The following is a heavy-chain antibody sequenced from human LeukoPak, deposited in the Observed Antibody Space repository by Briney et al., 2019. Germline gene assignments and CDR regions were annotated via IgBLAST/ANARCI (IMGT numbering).Heavy chain of an antibody. CDR2: INHSGST. CDR3: ASVTTRSDAFDI. Sequence: PSETLSLTCAVYGGSFSGYYWSWIRQPPGKGLEWIGEINHSGSTNYNPSLKSRVTISVDTSKNQFSLRLNSVTAADTAVYYCASVTTRSDAFDIWGQGTMVTVSS. V-gene: IGHV4-34*01. J-gene: IGHJ3*02. D-gene: IGHD3-22*01. CDR1: GGSFSGYY.